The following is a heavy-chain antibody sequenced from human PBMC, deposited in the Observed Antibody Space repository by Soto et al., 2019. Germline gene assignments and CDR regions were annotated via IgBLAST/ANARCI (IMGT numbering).Heavy chain of an antibody. J-gene: IGHJ6*02. CDR3: ARDLWGYCGTDCYPLDV. D-gene: IGHD2-21*02. CDR2: MYNTGST. Sequence: QVQLQESGPGLVKPSETLSLTCTVSGGTISRYYWSWIRQPPGKGLEWIGYMYNTGSTVYNPSFKRRXTXSXXTSTNQFSLKLKSVTDADTAVYYCARDLWGYCGTDCYPLDVWGQGTTVTVSS. CDR1: GGTISRYY. V-gene: IGHV4-59*01.